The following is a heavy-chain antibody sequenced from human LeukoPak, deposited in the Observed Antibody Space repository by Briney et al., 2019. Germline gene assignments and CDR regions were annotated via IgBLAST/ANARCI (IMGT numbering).Heavy chain of an antibody. Sequence: GASVKVSCKASGYTFTSYGISWVRQAPGQGLEWMGWISAYNGNTNYAQKLQGRVTMTTDTSTSTAYMELRSLRSDDTAVYYCARDGVGCCSSTSCYVYYWGQGTLVTVSS. CDR1: GYTFTSYG. V-gene: IGHV1-18*01. J-gene: IGHJ4*02. D-gene: IGHD2-2*01. CDR2: ISAYNGNT. CDR3: ARDGVGCCSSTSCYVYY.